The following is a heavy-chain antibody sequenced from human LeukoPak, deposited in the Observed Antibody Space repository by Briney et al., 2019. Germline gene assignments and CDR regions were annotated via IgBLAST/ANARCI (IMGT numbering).Heavy chain of an antibody. D-gene: IGHD1-26*01. Sequence: PGGSLRLSCAASEFTLRSYSMHWVRQAPGKGLEWVSYISTSSTYIYYADLVRGRFSISRDNAKNSLYLHMNSLTADDTAVYYCARDASGSSIGLIDFWGQGTLVTVSS. CDR1: EFTLRSYS. J-gene: IGHJ4*02. CDR3: ARDASGSSIGLIDF. CDR2: ISTSSTYI. V-gene: IGHV3-21*01.